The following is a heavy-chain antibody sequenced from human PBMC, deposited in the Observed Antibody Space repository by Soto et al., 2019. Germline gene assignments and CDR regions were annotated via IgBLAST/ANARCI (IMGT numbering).Heavy chain of an antibody. D-gene: IGHD6-6*01. CDR3: ATEVAYSSSSPGGYYYMDV. CDR2: INHSGST. CDR1: GGSFSGYY. J-gene: IGHJ6*03. Sequence: SETLSLTCAVYGGSFSGYYWSWIRQPPGKGLEWMGEINHSGSTNYNPSLKSRVTISVDTSKNQFSLKLSSVTAADTAVYYCATEVAYSSSSPGGYYYMDVWGKGTTVTVS. V-gene: IGHV4-34*01.